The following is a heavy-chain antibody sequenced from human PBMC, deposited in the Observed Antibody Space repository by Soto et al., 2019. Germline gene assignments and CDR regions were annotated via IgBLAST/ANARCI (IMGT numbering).Heavy chain of an antibody. CDR1: GFTFSDYY. J-gene: IGHJ3*02. Sequence: ASMKGSCKASGFTFSDYYIHWLRQAPGQGPEWMGLINPDSGGTRFAQKFQGWVTMTRDTSINTAYMELSRLRFNDTAVYYCARDLTGTGYDAFDIWGQGTMVT. CDR3: ARDLTGTGYDAFDI. D-gene: IGHD1-1*01. V-gene: IGHV1-2*04. CDR2: INPDSGGT.